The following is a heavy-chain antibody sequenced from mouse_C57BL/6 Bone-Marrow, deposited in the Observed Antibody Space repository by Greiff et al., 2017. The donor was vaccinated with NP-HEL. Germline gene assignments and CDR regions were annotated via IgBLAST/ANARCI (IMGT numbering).Heavy chain of an antibody. CDR2: INPNNGGT. D-gene: IGHD2-1*01. V-gene: IGHV1-26*01. CDR1: GYTFTDYY. CDR3: AREGNYVYWYFDV. J-gene: IGHJ1*03. Sequence: VQLKQSGPELVKPGASVKISCKASGYTFTDYYMNWVKQSHGKSLEWIGDINPNNGGTSYNQKFKGKATLTVDKSSSTAYMELRSLTSEDSAVYYCAREGNYVYWYFDVWGTGTTVTVSS.